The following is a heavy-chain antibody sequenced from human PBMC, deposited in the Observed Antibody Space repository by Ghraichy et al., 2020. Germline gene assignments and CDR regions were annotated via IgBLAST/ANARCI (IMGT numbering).Heavy chain of an antibody. CDR2: DHGSGST. J-gene: IGHJ4*02. CDR3: ASGTGWLQTY. V-gene: IGHV4-59*01. CDR1: GGSISNYY. Sequence: GSLRLSCTVSGGSISNYYCNWFRQPPGKGLEWIGYDHGSGSTKYHPSLESRVTVSSDTAKNEFSLSLTSMTPADTAVYYCASGTGWLQTYWGQGTLVTVSS. D-gene: IGHD5-18*01.